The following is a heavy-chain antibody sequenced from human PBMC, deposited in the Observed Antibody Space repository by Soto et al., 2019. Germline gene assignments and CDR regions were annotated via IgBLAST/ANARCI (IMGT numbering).Heavy chain of an antibody. CDR3: ARGGSSDWQVALDI. CDR1: AGSFSHYY. J-gene: IGHJ3*02. V-gene: IGHV4-34*01. CDR2: IKHGESS. Sequence: QEQQQPWGAGLLKPSETLSLTCTVYAGSFSHYYWNWIRQSPGKGQEGIGKIKHGESSSYTPSLRSRVSISVDLSKDQFSLTLSSVTDADTAVYYCARGGSSDWQVALDIWGQGPMVPVSS. D-gene: IGHD6-19*01.